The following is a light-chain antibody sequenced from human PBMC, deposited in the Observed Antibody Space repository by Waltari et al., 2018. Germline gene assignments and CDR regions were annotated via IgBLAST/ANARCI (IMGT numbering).Light chain of an antibody. CDR1: SSDVGSYNL. J-gene: IGLJ2*01. CDR2: GVS. Sequence: QSTLTQPASVSGSPGQSITISCTGTSSDVGSYNLVSWFQQHPGKAPNLMIYGVSKRPSGVSTRFSGSKSGNTASLTISGLQAEDEADYHCCSYAGSFTVIFGGGTKLTVL. V-gene: IGLV2-23*02. CDR3: CSYAGSFTVI.